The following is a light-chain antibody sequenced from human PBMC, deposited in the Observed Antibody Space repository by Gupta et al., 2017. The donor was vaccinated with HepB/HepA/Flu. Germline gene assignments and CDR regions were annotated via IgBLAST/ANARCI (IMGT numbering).Light chain of an antibody. J-gene: IGKJ1*01. CDR3: QQYRNFWT. CDR2: KTS. CDR1: QSISFW. V-gene: IGKV1-5*03. Sequence: DIPMTQSPSTLSASVGDRVTISCRASQSISFWLAWYQQKPGKAPKLLIYKTSNLESGVPSRFSGSGAGTEFTLTISSLQPDDFATYYCQQYRNFWTFGQGTKVEIK.